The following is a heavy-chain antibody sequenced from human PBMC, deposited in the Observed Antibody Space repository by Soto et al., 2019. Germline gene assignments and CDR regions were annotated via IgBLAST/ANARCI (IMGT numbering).Heavy chain of an antibody. J-gene: IGHJ4*02. CDR2: VYWNDER. V-gene: IGHV2-5*01. CDR3: AHYDSSGYFSHFDA. CDR1: GFSLTTTGVG. D-gene: IGHD3-22*01. Sequence: QIALQESGPTVVKPTQTLTLTCTFSGFSLTTTGVGVGWIRHAPGKALEWLAMVYWNDERRYSPSLKSRLTITHDTSKSQVVPTMTYMDPVDTATYFCAHYDSSGYFSHFDAWGQGTLVTVSS.